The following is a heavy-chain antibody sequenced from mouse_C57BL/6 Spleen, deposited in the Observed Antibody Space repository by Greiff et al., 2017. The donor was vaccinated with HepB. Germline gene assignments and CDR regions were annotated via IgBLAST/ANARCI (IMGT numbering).Heavy chain of an antibody. CDR3: ARHYYGSSYPFAY. CDR1: GFTFSSYT. Sequence: EVQRVESGGGLVKPGGSLKLSCAASGFTFSSYTMSWVRQTPEKRLEWVATISGGGGNTYYPDSVKGRFTISRDNAKNTLYLQMSSLRSEDTALYYCARHYYGSSYPFAYWGQGTLVTVSA. CDR2: ISGGGGNT. D-gene: IGHD1-1*01. J-gene: IGHJ3*01. V-gene: IGHV5-9*01.